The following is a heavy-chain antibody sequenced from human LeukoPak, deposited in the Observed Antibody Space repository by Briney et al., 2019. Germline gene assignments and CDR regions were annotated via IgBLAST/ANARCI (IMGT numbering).Heavy chain of an antibody. CDR1: GFTFTTYW. Sequence: PGESLRLSCTASGFTFTTYWMSWVRHPPGRGLEWVANLKQDGTEKYYVDSVKGRFTISRDNAKNSLYLQMNSLRVEDTATYYCAKVAHYYYGSESYYFFEHWGQGTPVTASS. D-gene: IGHD3-10*01. V-gene: IGHV3-7*01. CDR2: LKQDGTEK. CDR3: AKVAHYYYGSESYYFFEH. J-gene: IGHJ4*02.